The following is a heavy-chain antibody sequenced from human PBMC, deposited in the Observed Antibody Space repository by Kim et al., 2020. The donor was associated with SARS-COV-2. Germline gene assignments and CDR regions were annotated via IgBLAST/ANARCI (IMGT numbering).Heavy chain of an antibody. CDR2: ISYDGSNK. CDR3: ARGPLVVVAATRSNYYYYGMDV. CDR1: GFTFSSYA. D-gene: IGHD2-15*01. Sequence: GGSLRLSCAASGFTFSSYAMHWVRQAPGKGLEWVAVISYDGSNKYYADSVKGRFTISRDNSKNTLYLQMNSLRAEDTAVYYCARGPLVVVAATRSNYYYYGMDVWGQGTTVTVSS. J-gene: IGHJ6*02. V-gene: IGHV3-30*04.